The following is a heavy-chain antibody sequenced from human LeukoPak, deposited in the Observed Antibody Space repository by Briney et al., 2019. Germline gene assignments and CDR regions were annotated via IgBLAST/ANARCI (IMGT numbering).Heavy chain of an antibody. CDR3: ARVGWPNYFDY. CDR1: GGSISSYY. J-gene: IGHJ4*02. V-gene: IGHV4-59*01. CDR2: IYYSGST. Sequence: SETLSLTCTVSGGSISSYYWSWIRQPPGKGLEWIGYIYYSGSTNYNPSLKSRVTISVDTSKNQFSLKPSSVTAADTAVYYCARVGWPNYFDYWGQGTLVTVSS.